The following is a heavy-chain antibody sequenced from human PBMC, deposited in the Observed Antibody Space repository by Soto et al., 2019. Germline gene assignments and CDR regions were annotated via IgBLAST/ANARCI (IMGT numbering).Heavy chain of an antibody. Sequence: PSETLSLTCTVSGGSISSYDWSWIRQPPGKGLEWIGYIYYSGSTNYNPSLKSRVTISVDTSKNQFSLKLSSVTAADTAVYYCARDGSGELFVNWFDPWGQGTLVTVSS. D-gene: IGHD3-10*01. J-gene: IGHJ5*02. V-gene: IGHV4-59*01. CDR1: GGSISSYD. CDR3: ARDGSGELFVNWFDP. CDR2: IYYSGST.